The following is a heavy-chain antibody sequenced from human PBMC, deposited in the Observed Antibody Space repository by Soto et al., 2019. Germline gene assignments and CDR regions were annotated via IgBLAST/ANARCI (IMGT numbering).Heavy chain of an antibody. Sequence: PSETLSLTCTVSGGSISSYYWSWIRQPPGKGLEWIGYIYYSGSTNYNPSLKSRVTISVDTSKNQFSLKLSSVTAADTAVYYCARAYGSGSYYMSYSFDYWGQGTLVTV. D-gene: IGHD3-10*01. J-gene: IGHJ4*02. V-gene: IGHV4-59*01. CDR3: ARAYGSGSYYMSYSFDY. CDR1: GGSISSYY. CDR2: IYYSGST.